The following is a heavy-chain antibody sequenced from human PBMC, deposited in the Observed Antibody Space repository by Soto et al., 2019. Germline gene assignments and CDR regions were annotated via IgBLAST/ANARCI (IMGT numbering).Heavy chain of an antibody. CDR2: IYYSGST. V-gene: IGHV4-31*03. CDR3: ARARVTTVTTRDYFDY. CDR1: GGSISSGGYY. J-gene: IGHJ4*02. Sequence: QVQLQESGPGLVKPSQTLSLTCTVSGGSISSGGYYWSWIRQHPGKGLEWIGYIYYSGSTYYNPSLKSRVTISVDTSKNQFSLKLSSVTAADTAVYYCARARVTTVTTRDYFDYWGQGTLVTVSS. D-gene: IGHD4-4*01.